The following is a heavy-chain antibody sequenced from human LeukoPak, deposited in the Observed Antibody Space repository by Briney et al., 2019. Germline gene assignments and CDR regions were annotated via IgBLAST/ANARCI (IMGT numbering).Heavy chain of an antibody. V-gene: IGHV3-48*04. D-gene: IGHD4-11*01. CDR2: ISSSSDTI. J-gene: IGHJ6*03. Sequence: GGSLRLSCAASGFTFAGHSMNWVRQTPGKGLDWVSYISSSSDTIYYADSVKGRFTISRDNAKNSLYLQTHSLRVEDTAVYYCARVLVTTPDYYYYYYYMDVWGKGTTVTVSS. CDR1: GFTFAGHS. CDR3: ARVLVTTPDYYYYYYYMDV.